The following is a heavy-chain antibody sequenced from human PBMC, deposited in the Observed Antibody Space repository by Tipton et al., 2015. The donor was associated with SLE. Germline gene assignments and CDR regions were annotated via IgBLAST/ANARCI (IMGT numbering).Heavy chain of an antibody. Sequence: TLSLTCTVSGGSISSSSYYWGWIRRPPWKGLEWIGSIYYSGSTYYNPSLKSRVTISVDTSKNQFSLKLSSVTAADTAVYYCAREKEFSVADNWFDPWGQGTLVTVSS. CDR1: GGSISSSSYY. CDR3: AREKEFSVADNWFDP. J-gene: IGHJ5*02. V-gene: IGHV4-39*02. CDR2: IYYSGST. D-gene: IGHD6-19*01.